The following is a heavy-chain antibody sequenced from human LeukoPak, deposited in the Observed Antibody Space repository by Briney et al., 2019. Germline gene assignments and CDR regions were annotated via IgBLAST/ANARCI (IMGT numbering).Heavy chain of an antibody. CDR2: INPNSGGT. Sequence: RASVKVSCKASGYTFTGYYMHWVRQAPGQGLEWMGWINPNSGGTNYAQKFQGRVTMTRDTSISTAYMELSRLRSDDTAVYYCARVRGDFQGFDYWGQGTLVTVSS. CDR1: GYTFTGYY. CDR3: ARVRGDFQGFDY. D-gene: IGHD2/OR15-2a*01. V-gene: IGHV1-2*02. J-gene: IGHJ4*02.